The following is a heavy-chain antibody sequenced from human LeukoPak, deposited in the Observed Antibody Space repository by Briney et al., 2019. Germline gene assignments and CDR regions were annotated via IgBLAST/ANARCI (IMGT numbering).Heavy chain of an antibody. CDR2: IYYSGCT. CDR1: GGSISSYY. D-gene: IGHD6-13*01. CDR3: AGYSSSARYYFDY. J-gene: IGHJ4*02. Sequence: SETLSLTCTVPGGSISSYYWSWIRQPPGKGLEWIGYIYYSGCTNYNPSLKSRVTISVDTSKNQFSLKLSSVTAADTAVYYCAGYSSSARYYFDYWGQGTLVTVSS. V-gene: IGHV4-59*01.